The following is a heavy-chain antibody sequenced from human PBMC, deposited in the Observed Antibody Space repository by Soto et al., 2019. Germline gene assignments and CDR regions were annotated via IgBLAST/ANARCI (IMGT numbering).Heavy chain of an antibody. V-gene: IGHV3-30-3*01. CDR3: ARDFRAHYDILTGYYVYYYYYGMDV. J-gene: IGHJ6*02. Sequence: GGSLRLSCAASGFTFSSYAMHWVRQAPGKGLEWVAVISYDGSNKYYADSVKGRFTISRDNSKNTLYLQMNSLRAEDTAVYYCARDFRAHYDILTGYYVYYYYYGMDVWGQGTTVTVSS. CDR1: GFTFSSYA. CDR2: ISYDGSNK. D-gene: IGHD3-9*01.